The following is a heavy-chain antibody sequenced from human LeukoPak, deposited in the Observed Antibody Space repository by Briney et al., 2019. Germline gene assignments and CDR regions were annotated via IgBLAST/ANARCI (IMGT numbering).Heavy chain of an antibody. Sequence: SQTLSLTCTVSGGSISSGSYYWSWIRQPAGKGLEWIGRIYTSGSTNYNPSLKSRVTISVDTSKNQFSLKLSSVTAADTAVYYCARDYGSPKYYYYMDVWGKGTPVTVSS. V-gene: IGHV4-61*02. CDR2: IYTSGST. D-gene: IGHD4-17*01. CDR3: ARDYGSPKYYYYMDV. J-gene: IGHJ6*03. CDR1: GGSISSGSYY.